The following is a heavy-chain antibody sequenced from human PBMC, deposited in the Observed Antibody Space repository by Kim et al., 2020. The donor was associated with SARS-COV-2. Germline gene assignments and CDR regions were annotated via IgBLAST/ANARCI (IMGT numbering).Heavy chain of an antibody. CDR3: ATMVRGYGMDV. J-gene: IGHJ6*02. D-gene: IGHD3-10*01. Sequence: SIGYADSVKGRFTISRDNAKNSLYLQMNSLRAEDTALYYCATMVRGYGMDVWSQGTTVTVSS. V-gene: IGHV3-9*01. CDR2: SI.